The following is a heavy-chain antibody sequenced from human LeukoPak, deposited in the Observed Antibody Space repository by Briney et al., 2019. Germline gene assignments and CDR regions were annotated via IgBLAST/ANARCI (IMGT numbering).Heavy chain of an antibody. CDR3: AADGYSSPFDY. Sequence: GGSLRLSCAASGFIFSNYWMNWVRQTPGKGLEWVANIKKDGSEKYYVDSVRGRFTISRDNAKNSLYLQMNSLRAEDTAVYYCAADGYSSPFDYWGQGTLVTVSP. CDR2: IKKDGSEK. D-gene: IGHD5-24*01. V-gene: IGHV3-7*01. CDR1: GFIFSNYW. J-gene: IGHJ4*02.